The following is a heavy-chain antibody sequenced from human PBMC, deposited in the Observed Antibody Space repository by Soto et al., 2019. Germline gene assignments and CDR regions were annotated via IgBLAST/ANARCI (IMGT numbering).Heavy chain of an antibody. J-gene: IGHJ3*02. CDR3: ARASDIVVVVAATSPWSAFDI. CDR2: ISSSGSTI. D-gene: IGHD2-15*01. Sequence: GGSLRLSCAAPGFTFSDYYMSWIRQAPGKGLEWVSYISSSGSTIYYADSVKGRFTISRENAKNSLYLQMNSLRAEDTAVYYCARASDIVVVVAATSPWSAFDIWGQGTMVTVSS. V-gene: IGHV3-11*01. CDR1: GFTFSDYY.